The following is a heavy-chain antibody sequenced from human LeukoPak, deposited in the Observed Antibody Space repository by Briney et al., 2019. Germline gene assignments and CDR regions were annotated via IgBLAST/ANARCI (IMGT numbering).Heavy chain of an antibody. CDR1: GFTFSSYA. J-gene: IGHJ5*02. V-gene: IGHV3-23*01. D-gene: IGHD1-7*01. Sequence: GGSLRHSCAASGFTFSSYAMSWVRQAPGKGLEWVSAISGSGGSTYYADSVKGRFTISRDNSKNTLYLQMNSLRAEDTAVYYCAGLELLGWFDPWGQGTLVTVSS. CDR2: ISGSGGST. CDR3: AGLELLGWFDP.